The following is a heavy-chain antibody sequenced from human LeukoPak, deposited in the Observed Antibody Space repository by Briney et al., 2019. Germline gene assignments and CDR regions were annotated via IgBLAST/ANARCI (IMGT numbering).Heavy chain of an antibody. CDR2: INPVGSQK. CDR3: VRDADVSTGDIYYDRFDH. CDR1: GFTFNSYW. V-gene: IGHV3-7*01. D-gene: IGHD2-21*01. J-gene: IGHJ4*02. Sequence: GGSLRLSCEVSGFTFNSYWMIWVRQAAGKGLGWVANINPVGSQKNYVDSVKGRFTISRDNAKNSVYLQMNSLRSEDTAVYYCVRDADVSTGDIYYDRFDHWGQGTLVTVSS.